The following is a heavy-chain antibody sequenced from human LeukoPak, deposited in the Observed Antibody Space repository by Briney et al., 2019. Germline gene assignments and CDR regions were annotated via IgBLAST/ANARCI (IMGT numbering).Heavy chain of an antibody. CDR3: ARVAGGSGSYTGSTYYMDV. CDR1: GGTFSSYA. D-gene: IGHD3-10*01. J-gene: IGHJ6*03. CDR2: IIPIFGTA. V-gene: IGHV1-69*13. Sequence: EASVKVSCKASGGTFSSYAISWVRQAPGQGLEWMGRIIPIFGTANYAQKFQGRVTITADESTSTAYMELSSLRSEDTAVYYCARVAGGSGSYTGSTYYMDVWGKGTTVTVSS.